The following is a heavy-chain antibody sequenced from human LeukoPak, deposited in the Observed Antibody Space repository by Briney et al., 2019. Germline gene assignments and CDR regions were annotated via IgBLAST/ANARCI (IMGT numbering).Heavy chain of an antibody. CDR1: GGSFSGYY. CDR3: ARGQGTVTTH. CDR2: INHSGSA. J-gene: IGHJ4*02. D-gene: IGHD4-17*01. Sequence: PSETLSLTCAVSGGSFSGYYWTWIRQPPGKGLEWIGEINHSGSANYNPSLESRVTISLDTSKNQFSLKLSPVTAADTAVYYCARGQGTVTTHWGQGTLVTVSS. V-gene: IGHV4-34*01.